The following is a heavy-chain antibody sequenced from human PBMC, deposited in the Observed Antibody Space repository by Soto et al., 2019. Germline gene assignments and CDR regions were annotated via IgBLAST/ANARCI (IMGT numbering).Heavy chain of an antibody. CDR3: ARDLWGSGSYYHAHYYYYGMDV. CDR2: TYYRSKWYN. V-gene: IGHV6-1*01. Sequence: SQTLSLTCAISGDSVSSNSAAWNWIRQSPSRGLEWLGRTYYRSKWYNDYAVSVKSRITINPDTSKNQFSLQLNSVTPEDTAVYYCARDLWGSGSYYHAHYYYYGMDVWGQGTTVTVSS. CDR1: GDSVSSNSAA. D-gene: IGHD3-10*01. J-gene: IGHJ6*02.